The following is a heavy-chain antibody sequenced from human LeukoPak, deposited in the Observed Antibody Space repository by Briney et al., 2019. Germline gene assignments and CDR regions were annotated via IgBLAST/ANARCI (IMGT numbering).Heavy chain of an antibody. D-gene: IGHD3-22*01. CDR2: ISRSSSYK. CDR1: GFTFSSYD. V-gene: IGHV3-21*01. CDR3: ARGLFLSGYLDAFDI. J-gene: IGHJ3*02. Sequence: GGSLRLSCAASGFTFSSYDMNWVRQAPGKGLEWVSCISRSSSYKNYADSVKGRLTISRDNAKNPLYLQMNSLRAEDTAVYYCARGLFLSGYLDAFDIWGQGTVVTVSS.